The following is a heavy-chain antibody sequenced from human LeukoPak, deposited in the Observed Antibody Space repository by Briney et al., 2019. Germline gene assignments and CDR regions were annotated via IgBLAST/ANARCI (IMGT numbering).Heavy chain of an antibody. CDR1: GFTFSEYW. CDR3: ARFPTGFDY. D-gene: IGHD4-17*01. CDR2: IKEDGSEK. J-gene: IGHJ4*02. Sequence: GGSLRLSCAASGFTFSEYWMTWVRQVPGKGLEWVASIKEDGSEKYYVDSVKGRCTISRDNAKNSLYLQMNSLRVEDTAMYYCARFPTGFDYWGQGTLVTVSS. V-gene: IGHV3-7*05.